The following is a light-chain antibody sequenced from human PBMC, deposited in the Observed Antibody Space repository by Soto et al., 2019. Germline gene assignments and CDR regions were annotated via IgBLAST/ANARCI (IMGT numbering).Light chain of an antibody. CDR3: QQYGSSSWT. J-gene: IGKJ1*01. Sequence: EIALTQSPGTLSLSPGERATLSCRASQSVSSSYLAWYQQKPGQAPRLLIYGASSRATGIPDRFSGSGSGTDFTLTICRLEPEDFAVYYCQQYGSSSWTSGQGTKVEIK. V-gene: IGKV3-20*01. CDR1: QSVSSSY. CDR2: GAS.